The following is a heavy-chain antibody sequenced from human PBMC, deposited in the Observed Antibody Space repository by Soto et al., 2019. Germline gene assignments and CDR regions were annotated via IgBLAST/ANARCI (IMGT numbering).Heavy chain of an antibody. CDR1: VFTFSSYA. V-gene: IGHV3-23*01. D-gene: IGHD2-8*01. CDR3: VKAVYLLDFDY. CDR2: ISGTGTTT. J-gene: IGHJ4*02. Sequence: GGSLRLSCSASVFTFSSYAMTCCRQAPGKGLEWVSTISGTGTTTYYADSVKGRFTISRDNSKNTLYLQMNSLRTEDTAVYYCVKAVYLLDFDYWGQGTLVTVSS.